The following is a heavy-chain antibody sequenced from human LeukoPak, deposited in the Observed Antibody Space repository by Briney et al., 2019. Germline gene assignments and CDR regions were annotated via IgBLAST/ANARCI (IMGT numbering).Heavy chain of an antibody. CDR2: IYYTGKN. Sequence: SETLSLTCAVSGGSINSHYWGWIRQPPGKGLQWIGDIYYTGKNNYNPSPKSRVTISLDTSKDHLSLNLTSVLAADTAIYCCVRRDTGWNYFDYWGQGILVTVSS. CDR3: VRRDTGWNYFDY. V-gene: IGHV4-59*08. J-gene: IGHJ4*02. CDR1: GGSINSHY. D-gene: IGHD6-19*01.